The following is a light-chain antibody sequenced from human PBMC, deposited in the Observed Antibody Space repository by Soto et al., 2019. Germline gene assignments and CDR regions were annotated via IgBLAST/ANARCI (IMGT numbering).Light chain of an antibody. J-gene: IGLJ1*01. CDR3: SSYTSRV. CDR1: SSDVGGYNY. V-gene: IGLV2-14*01. Sequence: QSALTQPASVSGSPGQSITISCTGTSSDVGGYNYVSWYQQHPGKAPKLMIYDVSNRPSGVSNRFSGSKSGNTASLTISGLQAEDEADYYCSSYTSRVFGNGTKVTVL. CDR2: DVS.